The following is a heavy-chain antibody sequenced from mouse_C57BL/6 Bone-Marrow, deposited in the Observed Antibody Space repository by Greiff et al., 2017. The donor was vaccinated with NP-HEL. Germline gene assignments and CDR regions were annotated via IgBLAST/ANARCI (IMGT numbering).Heavy chain of an antibody. J-gene: IGHJ4*01. V-gene: IGHV1-85*01. Sequence: VQLQQSGPELVKPGASVKLSCKASGYTFTSYDINWVKQRPGQGLEWIGWIYPRDGSTKYNEKFKGKATLTVDTYSSTAYMELHSLTSEDSAVYFCAREISNYYGSSYEGDYWGQGTSVTVSS. CDR2: IYPRDGST. D-gene: IGHD1-1*01. CDR3: AREISNYYGSSYEGDY. CDR1: GYTFTSYD.